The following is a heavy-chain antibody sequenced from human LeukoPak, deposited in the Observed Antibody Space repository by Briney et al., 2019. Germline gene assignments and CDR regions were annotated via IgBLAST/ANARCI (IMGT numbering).Heavy chain of an antibody. D-gene: IGHD6-13*01. Sequence: GSLWLSSAVSGDTLTELSIHWVRQAPGKGLEWMGGFDPEDGATIYAQPFQGSVTMTENTSTDTSYMGLTSLTSEATAVYYCPTDAGIAAARGDYYYGMDVWGQGTTVTVSS. CDR2: FDPEDGAT. J-gene: IGHJ6*02. CDR1: GDTLTELS. V-gene: IGHV1-24*01. CDR3: PTDAGIAAARGDYYYGMDV.